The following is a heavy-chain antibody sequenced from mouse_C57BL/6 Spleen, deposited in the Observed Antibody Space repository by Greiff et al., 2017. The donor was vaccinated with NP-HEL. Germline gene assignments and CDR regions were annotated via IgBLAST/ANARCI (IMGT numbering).Heavy chain of an antibody. CDR3: ARAGRGSYWYFDV. V-gene: IGHV5-4*03. D-gene: IGHD3-1*01. CDR1: GFTFSSYA. CDR2: ISDGGSYT. Sequence: EVKLVESGGGLVKPGGSLKLSCAASGFTFSSYAMSWVRQTPEKRLEWVATISDGGSYTYYPDNVKGRFTISRDNAKNNLYLQMSHLKSEDTAMYYCARAGRGSYWYFDVWGTGTTVTVAS. J-gene: IGHJ1*03.